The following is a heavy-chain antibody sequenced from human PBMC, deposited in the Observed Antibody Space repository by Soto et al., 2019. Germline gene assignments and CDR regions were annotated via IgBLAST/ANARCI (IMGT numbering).Heavy chain of an antibody. D-gene: IGHD3-22*01. Sequence: EVQLVESGGGLVQPGRSLRLSCAASGFTFDDYAMHWVRQDPGKGLEWVSGISWNSGSIGYADSVKGRFTISRDNAKNSLYLQMNSLSAEDTALYYCAKDIHYDTGDPDFNWFDPWGQGTLVTVSS. J-gene: IGHJ5*02. CDR2: ISWNSGSI. CDR1: GFTFDDYA. CDR3: AKDIHYDTGDPDFNWFDP. V-gene: IGHV3-9*01.